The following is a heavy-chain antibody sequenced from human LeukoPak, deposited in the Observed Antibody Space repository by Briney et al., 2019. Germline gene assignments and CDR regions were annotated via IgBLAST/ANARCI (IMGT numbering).Heavy chain of an antibody. CDR2: IYYSGST. D-gene: IGHD2-21*01. V-gene: IGHV4-59*11. CDR1: GGSISSHY. CDR3: ARGSHIRYYYYYYMDV. Sequence: PSETLSLTCTVSGGSISSHYWSWIRQPPGKGLEWIGYIYYSGSTNYNPSLKSRVTISVDTSKNQFSLKLSSVTAADTAVYYCARGSHIRYYYYYYMDVWGKGTTVTVSS. J-gene: IGHJ6*03.